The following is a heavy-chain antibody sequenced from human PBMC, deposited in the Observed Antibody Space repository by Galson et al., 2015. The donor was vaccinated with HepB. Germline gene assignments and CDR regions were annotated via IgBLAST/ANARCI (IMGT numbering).Heavy chain of an antibody. V-gene: IGHV3-23*01. CDR2: ISGSGGST. Sequence: SLRLSCAASGFTFSSYAMSWVRQAPGKGLEWVSAISGSGGSTYYADSVKGRFTISRDNAKNSLYLQMNSLRAEDTALYYCAKGTRGYYYYYYMDVWGKGTTVTVSS. D-gene: IGHD3-10*01. CDR1: GFTFSSYA. J-gene: IGHJ6*03. CDR3: AKGTRGYYYYYYMDV.